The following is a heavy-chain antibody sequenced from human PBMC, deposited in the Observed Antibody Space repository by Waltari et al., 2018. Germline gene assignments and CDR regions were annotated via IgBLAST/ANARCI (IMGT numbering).Heavy chain of an antibody. CDR1: GFTFSSYT. CDR2: ITSSSSNI. J-gene: IGHJ4*02. Sequence: EVQLVESGGGLVQPGGSLRLSCAASGFTFSSYTMNWVRQAPGKGLEWVSYITSSSSNINYADSVKRRFTIARDNAKNSLDLRMSSLRAEEPDVYYCGTTGSRGIDYWGQGTLVTVST. CDR3: GTTGSRGIDY. V-gene: IGHV3-48*01.